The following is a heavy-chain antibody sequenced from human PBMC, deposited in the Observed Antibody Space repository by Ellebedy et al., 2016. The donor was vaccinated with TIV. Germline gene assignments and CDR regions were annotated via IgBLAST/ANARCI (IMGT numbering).Heavy chain of an antibody. Sequence: GGSLRLSCSVSGFTVNSNYMSWVRQAPGKGLEWVSLIRVEDTTYYADSVKGRFSISRNISKNTLFLQMNSLRAEDTALYYCASETFNDVDLKVWGVLDIWGRGTMVTVSS. CDR3: ASETFNDVDLKVWGVLDI. CDR2: IRVEDTT. D-gene: IGHD2-21*01. V-gene: IGHV3-66*01. J-gene: IGHJ3*02. CDR1: GFTVNSNY.